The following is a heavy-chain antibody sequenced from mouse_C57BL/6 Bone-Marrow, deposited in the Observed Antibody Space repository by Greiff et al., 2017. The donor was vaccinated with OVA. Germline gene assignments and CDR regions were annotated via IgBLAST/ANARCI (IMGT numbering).Heavy chain of an antibody. CDR2: IRSKSNNYTT. J-gene: IGHJ3*01. CDR3: VSPYYDYDWFSY. Sequence: EVKLVESGGGLVQPKGSLKLSCAASGFSFNTYAMNWVRQAPGKGLEWVARIRSKSNNYTTYYAVSVKDRFTISRDDSERMLYLQMNNLKTEDTSMYDWVSPYYDYDWFSYWGQGTLVTV. CDR1: GFSFNTYA. D-gene: IGHD2-4*01. V-gene: IGHV10-1*01.